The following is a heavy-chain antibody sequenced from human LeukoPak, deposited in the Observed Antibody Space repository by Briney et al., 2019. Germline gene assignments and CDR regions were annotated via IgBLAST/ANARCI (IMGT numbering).Heavy chain of an antibody. CDR2: ISSSGSTI. CDR3: ARGPGGYRYALDY. J-gene: IGHJ4*02. CDR1: GFTFSDYY. V-gene: IGHV3-11*01. D-gene: IGHD5-18*01. Sequence: WGSLRLSCAASGFTFSDYYMSWIRQAPGKGLEWVSYISSSGSTIYYADSVKGRFTISRDNAKNSLYLQINSMRAEATALYYSARGPGGYRYALDYWGQGTLVTVSS.